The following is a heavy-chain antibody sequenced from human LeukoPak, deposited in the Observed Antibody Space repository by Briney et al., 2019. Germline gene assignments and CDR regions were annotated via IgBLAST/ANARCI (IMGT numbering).Heavy chain of an antibody. Sequence: PGGYLRLSCAASGFTLSNAWMSWVRQAPGKGLEWVGRINSKTDGGTTDYAAPVKGRFTISRDDSKNSLYLQMDSLRVEDTAVYYCARGRECSGTGCYLPGIYWGQGILVTVSS. CDR3: ARGRECSGTGCYLPGIY. CDR1: GFTLSNAW. V-gene: IGHV3-15*01. D-gene: IGHD2-2*01. J-gene: IGHJ4*02. CDR2: INSKTDGGTT.